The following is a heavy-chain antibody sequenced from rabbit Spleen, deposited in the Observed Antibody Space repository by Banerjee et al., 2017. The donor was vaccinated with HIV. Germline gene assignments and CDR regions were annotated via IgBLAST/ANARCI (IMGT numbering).Heavy chain of an antibody. V-gene: IGHV1S45*01. CDR2: INTYTAKP. J-gene: IGHJ4*01. CDR1: GFSFSDRDV. Sequence: QEQLVESGGGLVKPEGSLTLTCKASGFSFSDRDVMCWVRQAPGKGLQWIACINTYTAKPVYATWAKGRFTISRTSSTTVTLQMTSLTAADTATYFCARGVVTSGWNNDLWGPGTLVTVS. D-gene: IGHD1-1*01. CDR3: ARGVVTSGWNNDL.